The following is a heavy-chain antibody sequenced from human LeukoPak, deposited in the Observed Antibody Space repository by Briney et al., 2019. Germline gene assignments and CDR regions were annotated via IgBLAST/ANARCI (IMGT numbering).Heavy chain of an antibody. J-gene: IGHJ4*02. CDR3: AKWGCSGGSCYPLDY. CDR1: GFTFSRNA. CDR2: INGSGNRT. Sequence: GGSLRLSCAASGFTFSRNAMGWVRQAAGKGLEWVSAINGSGNRTYYADSVKGRFTISRDNSKNTLYLQMNSLRAEDTAIYYCAKWGCSGGSCYPLDYWGQGTLVTVSS. V-gene: IGHV3-23*01. D-gene: IGHD2-15*01.